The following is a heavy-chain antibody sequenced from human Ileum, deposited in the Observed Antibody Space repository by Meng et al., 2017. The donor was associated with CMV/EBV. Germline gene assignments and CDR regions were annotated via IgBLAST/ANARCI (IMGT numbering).Heavy chain of an antibody. CDR2: ISYDVSNK. D-gene: IGHD2-2*01. CDR1: GFTFSSYA. V-gene: IGHV3-30-3*01. CDR3: ARDEYQLLLYYFEY. Sequence: GESLKISCAASGFTFSSYAMHWVRQAPGKGLEWVAVISYDVSNKYYADSVKGRFTISRDNSKNTLYLQMNSRRAEDTAVYYCARDEYQLLLYYFEYWGQGTLVTVYS. J-gene: IGHJ4*02.